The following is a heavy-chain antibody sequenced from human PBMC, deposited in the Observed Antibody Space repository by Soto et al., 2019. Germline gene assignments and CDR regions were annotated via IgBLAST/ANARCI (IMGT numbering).Heavy chain of an antibody. Sequence: QVQLVQSGAEVKKPGASVKVSCKASGYTFTSYDINWVRQATGQGLEWMGWMNPNSGNTGYAQKFQGRVTMTRNTSIRTAYMELSSLRSEDTAVYYCARGGVFFFAAPTPPFDYWGQGTLVTVSS. CDR3: ARGGVFFFAAPTPPFDY. CDR2: MNPNSGNT. J-gene: IGHJ4*02. CDR1: GYTFTSYD. D-gene: IGHD3-10*01. V-gene: IGHV1-8*01.